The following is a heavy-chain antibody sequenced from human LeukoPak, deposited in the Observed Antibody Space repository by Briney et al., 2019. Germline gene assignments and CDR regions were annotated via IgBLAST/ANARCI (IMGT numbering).Heavy chain of an antibody. J-gene: IGHJ4*02. D-gene: IGHD3-10*01. CDR1: GFTFSSYA. CDR3: ARDRVWFGELFN. Sequence: PGGSLRLSCAASGFTFSSYAMHWVRQAPGKGLEWVAVISYDGSNKYYAHSVKGRFTISRDNSKNTLYLQMNSLRAEDTAVYYCARDRVWFGELFNWGQGTLVTVSS. V-gene: IGHV3-30-3*01. CDR2: ISYDGSNK.